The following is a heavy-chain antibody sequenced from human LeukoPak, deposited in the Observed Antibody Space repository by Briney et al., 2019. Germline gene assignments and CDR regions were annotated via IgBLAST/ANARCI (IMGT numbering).Heavy chain of an antibody. J-gene: IGHJ5*02. V-gene: IGHV4-39*01. D-gene: IGHD3-9*01. CDR2: IYYSGST. CDR3: ARRSPHYDILAGP. Sequence: SETLSLTCTVSGGFISSSDYYWGWIRQPPGKGLEWIGSIYYSGSTYYNPSLKSRVTISVDTSKNQFSLKLSSVTAADTAVYYCARRSPHYDILAGPWGQGTLVTVSS. CDR1: GGFISSSDYY.